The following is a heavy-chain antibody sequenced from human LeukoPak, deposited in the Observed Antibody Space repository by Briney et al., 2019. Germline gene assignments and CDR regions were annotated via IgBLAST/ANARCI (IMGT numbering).Heavy chain of an antibody. Sequence: ASVKVSCKASGYRFISNYIQWVRQAPGLGPEWMGWMHPGNGNTRYAEKFQGRVTMTWDTSINTAYMDLSSLRSDDTAVYYCAREGSYCVGGDCYSFDFWGQGTLITVSS. V-gene: IGHV1-2*02. D-gene: IGHD2-21*02. CDR2: MHPGNGNT. J-gene: IGHJ4*02. CDR1: GYRFISNY. CDR3: AREGSYCVGGDCYSFDF.